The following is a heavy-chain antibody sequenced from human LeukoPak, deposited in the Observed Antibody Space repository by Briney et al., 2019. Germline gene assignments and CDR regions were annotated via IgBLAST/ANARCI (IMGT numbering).Heavy chain of an antibody. J-gene: IGHJ4*02. V-gene: IGHV5-51*01. CDR2: IYPADSDT. CDR3: ARHGSSGWEPFEY. Sequence: GESLKISCKGSGYSFTSYWIGWVCQMPGKGLEWMGIIYPADSDTRYSPSFQGQVTISADKSISTAYLQWSSLKASDTAMYYCARHGSSGWEPFEYWGQGTLVTVSS. D-gene: IGHD6-25*01. CDR1: GYSFTSYW.